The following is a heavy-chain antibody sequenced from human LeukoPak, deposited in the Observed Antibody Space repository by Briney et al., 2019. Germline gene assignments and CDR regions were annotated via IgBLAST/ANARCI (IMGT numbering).Heavy chain of an antibody. CDR3: ARDSNYGMGV. Sequence: GGSLRLSCAASGFTFSSYWMHWVRQAAGKGLVWVSHINRDGSSTSHADSVKGRFTISRDNAKNTLYLQMNSLRAEDTAVYYCARDSNYGMGVWGQGTTVTVSS. CDR2: INRDGSST. V-gene: IGHV3-74*01. J-gene: IGHJ6*02. D-gene: IGHD4-11*01. CDR1: GFTFSSYW.